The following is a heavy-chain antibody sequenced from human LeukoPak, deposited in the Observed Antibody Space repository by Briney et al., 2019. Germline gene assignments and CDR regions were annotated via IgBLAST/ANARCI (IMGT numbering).Heavy chain of an antibody. D-gene: IGHD4-17*01. CDR1: GGSISSYY. CDR3: ASTTTTDDSYFYYYMGV. J-gene: IGHJ6*03. CDR2: IYSSGST. V-gene: IGHV4-4*09. Sequence: SETLSLTCTVSGGSISSYYWSWIRQPPGKGLERIGYIYSSGSTNYKPSLNSRVTMSVDTSKNQFSLKLTSVTAADTAVYYCASTTTTDDSYFYYYMGVWGKGSTVTVSS.